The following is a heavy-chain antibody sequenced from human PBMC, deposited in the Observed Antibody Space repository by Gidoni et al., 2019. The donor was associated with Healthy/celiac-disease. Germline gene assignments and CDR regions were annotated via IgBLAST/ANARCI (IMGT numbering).Heavy chain of an antibody. J-gene: IGHJ4*02. D-gene: IGHD2-15*01. CDR2: IYYSGST. V-gene: IGHV4-31*01. CDR1: GGSISSGGYY. CDR3: ARGVLRLYYFDY. Sequence: QVQLQESGPGLVKPSQTLSLTCTVSGGSISSGGYYWSWIRQHPGKGLEWIGYIYYSGSTSYNPSLKSLVTISVDTSKNQFSLKLSSVTAADTAVYYCARGVLRLYYFDYWGQGTLVTVSS.